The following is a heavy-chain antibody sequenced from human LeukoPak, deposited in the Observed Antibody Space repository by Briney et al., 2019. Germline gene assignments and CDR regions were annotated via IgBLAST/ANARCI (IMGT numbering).Heavy chain of an antibody. J-gene: IGHJ6*03. CDR1: GFTFSSYS. CDR2: ISSSSSYI. V-gene: IGHV3-21*01. Sequence: PGGSLRLSCAASGFTFSSYSMNWVRQAPGKGLEWVSSISSSSSYIYYADSVKGRFTISRDNAKNSLYLQMNSLRAEDTAVYYCARDGPAAIRMDVWGKGTTVTVSS. CDR3: ARDGPAAIRMDV. D-gene: IGHD2-2*01.